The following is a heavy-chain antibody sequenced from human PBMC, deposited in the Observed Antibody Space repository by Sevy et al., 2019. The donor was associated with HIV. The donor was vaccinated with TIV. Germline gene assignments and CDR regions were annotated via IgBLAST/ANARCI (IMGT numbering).Heavy chain of an antibody. J-gene: IGHJ4*02. V-gene: IGHV3-30*18. D-gene: IGHD6-13*01. CDR3: AKEGSSSSWYTLVDY. Sequence: GESLKISCAASGFTFSSYGMHWVRQAPGKGLEWVAVISYDGSNKYYADSVKGRFTISRDNSKNTLYLQMNSLRAEDTAVYYCAKEGSSSSWYTLVDYWGQGTLVTVSS. CDR1: GFTFSSYG. CDR2: ISYDGSNK.